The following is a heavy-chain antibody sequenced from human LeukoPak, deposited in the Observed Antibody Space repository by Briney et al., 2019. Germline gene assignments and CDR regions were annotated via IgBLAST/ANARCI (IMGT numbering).Heavy chain of an antibody. Sequence: SETLSLTCTVSGGSINNYYWSWIRQPAGKGLEWIGRIYTRGSTNYNPSLKSRVTMSVDTSKNQFSLKLSSVPAADTAVYYCARGHYCSADSCSGGDAFDIWGQRTMVSVSS. D-gene: IGHD2-15*01. CDR1: GGSINNYY. CDR2: IYTRGST. V-gene: IGHV4-4*07. J-gene: IGHJ3*02. CDR3: ARGHYCSADSCSGGDAFDI.